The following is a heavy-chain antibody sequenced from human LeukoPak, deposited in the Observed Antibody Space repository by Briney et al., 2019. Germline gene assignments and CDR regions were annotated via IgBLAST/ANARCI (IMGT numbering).Heavy chain of an antibody. J-gene: IGHJ5*02. CDR3: ARVQSYYYGSGSYYRWFDP. CDR2: INHSGST. Sequence: PSETLSLTCAVYGGSFSGYYWSWIRQPPGKGLEWIGEINHSGSTNYNPSLKSRVTISVDTSKNQFSLKLSSVTAADTAVYYCARVQSYYYGSGSYYRWFDPWGQGTLVTVSS. D-gene: IGHD3-10*01. V-gene: IGHV4-34*01. CDR1: GGSFSGYY.